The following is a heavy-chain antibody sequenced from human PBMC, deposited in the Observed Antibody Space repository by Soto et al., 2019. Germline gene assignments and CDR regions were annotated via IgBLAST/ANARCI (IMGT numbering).Heavy chain of an antibody. CDR2: ISWNSDDI. CDR3: TKSDMYYDSSASYYFHY. V-gene: IGHV3-9*01. D-gene: IGHD3-22*01. CDR1: GFTFDDYA. J-gene: IGHJ4*02. Sequence: DVQLVESGGRLVQPGRSLRLSCAASGFTFDDYAMHWVRQAPGKGLEWVSGISWNSDDIAYADSVKGRFTISRDNAQNFLFLQMNSLRPEDTAVYYCTKSDMYYDSSASYYFHYWGQGTLVTVSS.